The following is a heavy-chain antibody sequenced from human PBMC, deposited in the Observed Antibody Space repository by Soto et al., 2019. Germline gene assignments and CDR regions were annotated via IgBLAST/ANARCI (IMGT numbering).Heavy chain of an antibody. V-gene: IGHV4-39*02. D-gene: IGHD2-2*01. J-gene: IGHJ3*01. Sequence: SETLSLTCSVSGGSITTSSYNWDWIRQPPGKGLEWIGTIYYDGSTSYNPSLKSQVTISVDTSKNHFALKVNSVTAADTAVYYCARFYANAFDVWGRGTVVTVSS. CDR1: GGSITTSSYN. CDR3: ARFYANAFDV. CDR2: IYYDGST.